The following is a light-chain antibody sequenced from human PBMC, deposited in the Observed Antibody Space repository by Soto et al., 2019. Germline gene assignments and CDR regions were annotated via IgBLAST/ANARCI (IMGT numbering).Light chain of an antibody. J-gene: IGKJ4*01. CDR1: QGISSY. Sequence: DIQLTQSPSFLSASVGDRVTITCRASQGISSYLAWYQQKPGKAPKLLIYAASTLQSGVPSRFSGSGSGTEFTLTISSLQPEDFATYYCLQHNSSPLTFGGGTKVEIK. CDR3: LQHNSSPLT. CDR2: AAS. V-gene: IGKV1-9*01.